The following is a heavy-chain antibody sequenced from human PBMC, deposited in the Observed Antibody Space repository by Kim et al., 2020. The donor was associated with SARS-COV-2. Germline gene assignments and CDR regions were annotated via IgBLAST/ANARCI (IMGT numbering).Heavy chain of an antibody. CDR2: ISWNSGSI. V-gene: IGHV3-9*01. J-gene: IGHJ5*02. CDR1: GFTFDDYA. D-gene: IGHD3-9*01. CDR3: AKVSASGVAYYDISGPGHFDP. Sequence: GGSLRLSCAASGFTFDDYAMHWVRQAPGKGLEWVSGISWNSGSIGYADSVKGRFTISRDNAKNSLYLQMNSLRAEDTALYYCAKVSASGVAYYDISGPGHFDPWGQGTLVTVSS.